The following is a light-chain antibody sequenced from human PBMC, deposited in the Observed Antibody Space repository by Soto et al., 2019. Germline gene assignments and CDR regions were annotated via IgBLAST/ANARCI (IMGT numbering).Light chain of an antibody. Sequence: QSVLTQPPSASGTPGQRVTISCSGSSSNIGSNFIYWYQQLPGTAPKLLIVRNNQRPSGVPDRFSGSKSGTSASLAISGLRSEDEGDYHCAAWDDSLSGVVFGGGTKLTVL. V-gene: IGLV1-47*01. J-gene: IGLJ2*01. CDR2: RNN. CDR3: AAWDDSLSGVV. CDR1: SSNIGSNF.